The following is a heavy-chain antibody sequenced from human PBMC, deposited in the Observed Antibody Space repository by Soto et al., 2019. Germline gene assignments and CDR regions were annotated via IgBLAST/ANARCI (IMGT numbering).Heavy chain of an antibody. Sequence: HGCSLKLSSAASGFSFNSYAMSWVRQAPGKGLEWVSAISGSGGSTYYADSVKGRFTISRDNSKNTLYLQMNSLRAEDTAVYYCAVIVDPQGQGTLVTAAS. CDR1: GFSFNSYA. CDR2: ISGSGGST. D-gene: IGHD2-2*01. V-gene: IGHV3-23*01. J-gene: IGHJ5*02. CDR3: AVIVDP.